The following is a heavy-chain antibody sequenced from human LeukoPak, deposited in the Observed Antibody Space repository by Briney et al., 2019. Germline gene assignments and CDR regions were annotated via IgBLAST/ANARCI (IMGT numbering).Heavy chain of an antibody. J-gene: IGHJ4*02. CDR1: GYTFTSYY. CDR2: INPSGGST. D-gene: IGHD3-3*01. Sequence: ASVKVSCKASGYTFTSYYMHWVRQAPGQGLEWMGIINPSGGSTSYAQKFQGRVTMTRDTSISTAYMELSRLRSDDTAVYYCARVGGYDFWSGYDHHYFDYWGQGTLVTVSS. V-gene: IGHV1-46*01. CDR3: ARVGGYDFWSGYDHHYFDY.